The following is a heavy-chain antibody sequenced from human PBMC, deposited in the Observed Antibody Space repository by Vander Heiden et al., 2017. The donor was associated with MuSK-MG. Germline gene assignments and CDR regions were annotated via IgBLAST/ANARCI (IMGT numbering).Heavy chain of an antibody. Sequence: EVQLVESGGGLVQPGGSLRLSCVASGFTFSSFWMTWVRQVPGKGLVWVSRINTDGSTITYADSVKGRFTISRDNAKNTMYLQMNSLRAEDTAVYHCVRGLLGGGDFWGQGTLVTVSS. V-gene: IGHV3-74*01. CDR2: INTDGSTI. J-gene: IGHJ4*02. D-gene: IGHD2-15*01. CDR3: VRGLLGGGDF. CDR1: GFTFSSFW.